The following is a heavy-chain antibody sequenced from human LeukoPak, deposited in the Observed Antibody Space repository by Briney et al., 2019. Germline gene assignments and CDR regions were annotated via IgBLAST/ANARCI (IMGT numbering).Heavy chain of an antibody. CDR3: ARGGSSGFGY. CDR2: ISSSSSTI. V-gene: IGHV3-48*04. D-gene: IGHD6-19*01. Sequence: GGSLRLSCAASGFTFSSYSMNWVRQAPGKGLEWVSYISSSSSTIYYADSVKGRFTISRDNAKNSLYLQMNSLRAEDTAVYYCARGGSSGFGYWGQGTRSPSPQ. J-gene: IGHJ4*02. CDR1: GFTFSSYS.